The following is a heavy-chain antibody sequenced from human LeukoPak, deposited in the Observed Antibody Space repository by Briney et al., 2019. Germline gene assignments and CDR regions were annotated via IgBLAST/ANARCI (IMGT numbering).Heavy chain of an antibody. Sequence: PGGSLRLSCTASGFTFSGHWIHWVRQAPGMGLVWVSRINEDGTDSMYAESVKGRFTISRDNARNTVHLQMNSLRAEDTAVYYCARDQGGSYFFGHKKYYYYMDVWGKGTTVTVSS. V-gene: IGHV3-74*03. CDR3: ARDQGGSYFFGHKKYYYYMDV. CDR1: GFTFSGHW. CDR2: INEDGTDS. J-gene: IGHJ6*03. D-gene: IGHD1-26*01.